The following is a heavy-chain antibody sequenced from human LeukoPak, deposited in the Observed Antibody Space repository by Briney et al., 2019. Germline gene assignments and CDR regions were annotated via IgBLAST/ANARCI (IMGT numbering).Heavy chain of an antibody. CDR2: VSGDGSST. J-gene: IGHJ6*03. CDR1: GFTFRTYA. V-gene: IGHV3-23*01. CDR3: ANGNRCTSPNCLGYYYFYMDV. D-gene: IGHD2-8*01. Sequence: GGSLRLSCAASGFTFRTYAMSWVRQAPGKGLEWVSAVSGDGSSTYYADSVKGRFTISRDNSKNTVYLQMNSLRAEDTAVYYCANGNRCTSPNCLGYYYFYMDVWGKGTTVTVSS.